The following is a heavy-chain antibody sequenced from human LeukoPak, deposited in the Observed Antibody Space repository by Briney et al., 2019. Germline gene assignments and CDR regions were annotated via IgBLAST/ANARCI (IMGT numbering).Heavy chain of an antibody. V-gene: IGHV4-31*03. CDR2: IYYSGST. J-gene: IGHJ4*02. CDR1: GGSISSGGYY. Sequence: PSQTLSLTCTVSGGSISSGGYYWSWIRQHPGKGLEWIGYIYYSGSTYYNPSLKSRVTISVDTSKNQFSLKLSSVTAADTAVYYCARNPSGGSTSCYGCFDYWGQGTLVTVSS. D-gene: IGHD2-2*01. CDR3: ARNPSGGSTSCYGCFDY.